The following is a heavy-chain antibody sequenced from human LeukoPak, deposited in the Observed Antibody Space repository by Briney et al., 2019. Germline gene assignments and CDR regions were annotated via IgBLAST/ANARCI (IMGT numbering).Heavy chain of an antibody. Sequence: SETLSLTCTVSGGSISSGGYYWSWIRQHPGKGLEWIGYIYYSGSTNYNPSLKSRVTISVDTSKNQFSLKLSSVTAADTAVYYCARAGGWYGYYYYGMDVWGQGTTVTVSS. CDR1: GGSISSGGYY. CDR2: IYYSGST. CDR3: ARAGGWYGYYYYGMDV. J-gene: IGHJ6*02. V-gene: IGHV4-61*08. D-gene: IGHD6-19*01.